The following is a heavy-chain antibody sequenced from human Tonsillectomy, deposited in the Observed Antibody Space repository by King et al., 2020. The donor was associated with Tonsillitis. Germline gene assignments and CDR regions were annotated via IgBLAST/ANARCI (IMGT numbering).Heavy chain of an antibody. CDR2: IYHSGST. J-gene: IGHJ4*02. D-gene: IGHD3-22*01. Sequence: LQLQESGSGLVKPSQTLSLTCAVSGGSISSGGYSWGWIRQPPGKGLEWIGYIYHSGSTYYNPSLKSRVTISVDRSKNQFSLKLSSVTAADTAVYYCARGGNYYDSSGYYKNFDYWGQGTLVTVSS. CDR1: GGSISSGGYS. V-gene: IGHV4-30-2*01. CDR3: ARGGNYYDSSGYYKNFDY.